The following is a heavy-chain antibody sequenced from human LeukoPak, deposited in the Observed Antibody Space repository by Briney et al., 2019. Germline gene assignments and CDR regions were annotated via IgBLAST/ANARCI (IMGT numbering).Heavy chain of an antibody. J-gene: IGHJ3*02. CDR1: GFTVSSYS. CDR3: ARDHDYGDYPDAFDI. V-gene: IGHV3-21*01. CDR2: ISSSSSYI. Sequence: PGGSLRLSCAASGFTVSSYSMNWVRQAPGKGLEWVSSISSSSSYIYYADSVKGRFTISRDNAKNSLYLQMNSLRAEDTAVYYCARDHDYGDYPDAFDIWGQGTMVTVSS. D-gene: IGHD4-17*01.